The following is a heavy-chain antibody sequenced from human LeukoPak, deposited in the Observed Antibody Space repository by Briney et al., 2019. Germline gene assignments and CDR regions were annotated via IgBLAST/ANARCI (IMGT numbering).Heavy chain of an antibody. D-gene: IGHD6-6*01. J-gene: IGHJ5*02. Sequence: GASVKLSCNASGGTFSSCAISWVRQPPAQGLEWVGGIIPIFGTANYAQKFQGRVTITTDEATSTAYMELSSLRSEDTAVYYCARAPTIAARRNWFDPWGQGTLVTVSS. CDR1: GGTFSSCA. CDR2: IIPIFGTA. CDR3: ARAPTIAARRNWFDP. V-gene: IGHV1-69*05.